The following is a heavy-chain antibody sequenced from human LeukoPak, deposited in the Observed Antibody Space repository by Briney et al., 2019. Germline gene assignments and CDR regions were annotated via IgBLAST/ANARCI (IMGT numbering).Heavy chain of an antibody. CDR3: AKEGFSHIVIMVYANWFDP. CDR1: GFTFSSYA. D-gene: IGHD2-8*01. J-gene: IGHJ5*02. V-gene: IGHV3-23*01. CDR2: ISCSGGST. Sequence: GGSLILSCAASGFTFSSYAMSWVRQAPGKGLEWVSAISCSGGSTYYADSVKGRFTISRDNSKNTLYLQMNSLRAEDMAVYYCAKEGFSHIVIMVYANWFDPWGQGTLVTVSS.